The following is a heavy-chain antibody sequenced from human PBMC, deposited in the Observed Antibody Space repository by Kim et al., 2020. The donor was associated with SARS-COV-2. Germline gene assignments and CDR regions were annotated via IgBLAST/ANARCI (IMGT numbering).Heavy chain of an antibody. Sequence: SETLSLTCTVSGGSVSTGNYYWSWFRQPPVKGLEWIGYIYYTGSTNHNPSLKSRVTISIDTSKNDFSLKLSSVTAADTAVYYCARDLVGARDAFDIWGQGTMVTVSS. D-gene: IGHD2-15*01. V-gene: IGHV4-61*03. J-gene: IGHJ3*02. CDR2: IYYTGST. CDR1: GGSVSTGNYY. CDR3: ARDLVGARDAFDI.